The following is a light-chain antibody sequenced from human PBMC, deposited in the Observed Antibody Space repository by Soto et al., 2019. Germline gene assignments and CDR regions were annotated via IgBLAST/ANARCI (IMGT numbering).Light chain of an antibody. Sequence: DIQLTQSPSFLSASVGDRVTITCRARQGISSYLAWYQQKPGKAPKLLIYAASTLQSGVPSRFSGSGSGTEFTLTISSLQPEDFATYYCQQLNTYPLTFGGGTKVAIK. CDR3: QQLNTYPLT. J-gene: IGKJ4*01. V-gene: IGKV1-9*01. CDR2: AAS. CDR1: QGISSY.